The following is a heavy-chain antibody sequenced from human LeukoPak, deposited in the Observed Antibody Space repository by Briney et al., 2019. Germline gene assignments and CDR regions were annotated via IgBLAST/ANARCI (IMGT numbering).Heavy chain of an antibody. CDR2: IYWDDDK. Sequence: SGPTLVKPTQTLTLTCTFSGFSLSTSGVGVGWIRQPPGKALEWLALIYWDDDKRYSPSLKSRLTITKDTSKNQVALTMTNMDPVDTATYYCAHSPTSEYCTNGVCFLYYFDYWGQGTLVTVSS. CDR3: AHSPTSEYCTNGVCFLYYFDY. V-gene: IGHV2-5*02. D-gene: IGHD2-8*01. J-gene: IGHJ4*02. CDR1: GFSLSTSGVG.